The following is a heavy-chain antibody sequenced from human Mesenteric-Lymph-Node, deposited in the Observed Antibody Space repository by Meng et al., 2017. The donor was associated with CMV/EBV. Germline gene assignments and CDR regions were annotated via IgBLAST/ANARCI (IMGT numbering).Heavy chain of an antibody. Sequence: GESLKISCAASGFTFSSYEMNWVRQAPGKGLEWVSYISSSGSNIYHADSVKGRFTISRDNAKSSLYLQMNSLRAEDTAVYYCARRGYHNWFDPWGQGTLVTVSS. D-gene: IGHD5-18*01. J-gene: IGHJ5*02. CDR2: ISSSGSNI. CDR1: GFTFSSYE. CDR3: ARRGYHNWFDP. V-gene: IGHV3-48*03.